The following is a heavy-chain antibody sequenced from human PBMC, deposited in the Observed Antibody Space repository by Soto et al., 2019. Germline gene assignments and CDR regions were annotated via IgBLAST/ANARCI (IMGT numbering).Heavy chain of an antibody. Sequence: XESLKISRKGSGDSFTSYWLIWVRQMPGKGLDWMGRIDPSDSYTNYSPSFQGHVTISADKSISTAYLQWSSLKASDTAMYYCATETARCSSTSCYTGGAYNWFDTWGQGTLVTVSS. CDR3: ATETARCSSTSCYTGGAYNWFDT. CDR2: IDPSDSYT. V-gene: IGHV5-10-1*01. D-gene: IGHD2-2*02. CDR1: GDSFTSYW. J-gene: IGHJ5*02.